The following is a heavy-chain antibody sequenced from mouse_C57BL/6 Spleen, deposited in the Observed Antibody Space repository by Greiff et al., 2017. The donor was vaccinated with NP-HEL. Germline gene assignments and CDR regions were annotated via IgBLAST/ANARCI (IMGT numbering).Heavy chain of an antibody. Sequence: QVQLKESGPGLVAPSQSLSITCTVSGFSLTSYGVSWVRQPPGKGLEWLGVIWGDGSTNYHSALISRLSISKDNSKSQVFLKLNSLQTDDTATYYCAKRASVYYYGSSSYAMDYWGQGTSVTVSS. D-gene: IGHD1-1*01. CDR1: GFSLTSYG. V-gene: IGHV2-3*01. CDR2: IWGDGST. CDR3: AKRASVYYYGSSSYAMDY. J-gene: IGHJ4*01.